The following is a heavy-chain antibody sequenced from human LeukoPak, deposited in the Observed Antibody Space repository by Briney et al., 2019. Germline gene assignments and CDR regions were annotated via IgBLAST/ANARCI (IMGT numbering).Heavy chain of an antibody. CDR1: GGSIGGGVYY. V-gene: IGHV4-31*01. CDR2: IYHSGSA. CDR3: ARDGGDGSGSYARYLDS. Sequence: SQTLSLTCTVSGGSIGGGVYYWSWIRQHPGKGLEWIGYIYHSGSAYYNPSLNSQVTMSVDTSKNQLSLKVNSVTAADTAVYHCARDGGDGSGSYARYLDSWGQGILVTVSS. D-gene: IGHD3-10*01. J-gene: IGHJ4*02.